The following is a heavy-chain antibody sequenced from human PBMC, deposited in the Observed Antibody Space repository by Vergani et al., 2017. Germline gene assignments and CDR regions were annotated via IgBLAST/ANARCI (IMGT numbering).Heavy chain of an antibody. V-gene: IGHV4-34*01. CDR3: ARGSGSGSYYNYYYCYGMDV. D-gene: IGHD3-10*01. J-gene: IGHJ6*02. Sequence: QVQLQQWGAGLLKPSETLSLTCAVYGGSFSGYYWSWIRQPPGKGLEWIGEINHSGSTNYNPSLKSRVTISVDTSKNQFSLKLSSVTAADTAVYYCARGSGSGSYYNYYYCYGMDVWGQGTTVTVS. CDR1: GGSFSGYY. CDR2: INHSGST.